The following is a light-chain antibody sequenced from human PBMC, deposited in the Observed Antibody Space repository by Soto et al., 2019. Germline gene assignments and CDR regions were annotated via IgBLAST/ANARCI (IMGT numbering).Light chain of an antibody. V-gene: IGKV3-15*01. CDR3: QESNQWPIT. CDR1: QSAGTN. Sequence: EIVMTQSPDTLTVSPGERATLSCRASQSAGTNLAWYQQKPGQAPRLLIHGAFTRATGIPARFSGSGSGTEFTLTISSLQSEDFAGFYCQESNQWPITFGQGTRLEIK. CDR2: GAF. J-gene: IGKJ5*01.